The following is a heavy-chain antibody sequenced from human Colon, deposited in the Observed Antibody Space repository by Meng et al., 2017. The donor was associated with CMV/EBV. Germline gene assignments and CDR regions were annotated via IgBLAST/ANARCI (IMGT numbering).Heavy chain of an antibody. D-gene: IGHD1-1*01. CDR2: VYYSGSA. V-gene: IGHV4-61*08. Sequence: SGPTLVKPTQTLTLTCTFSGFSLSTSGVGVGWIRQPPGKALEWMGHVYYSGSATYSPSLRSRVSISLDMSKNQFSLKLRSVTAADTAMYFCARGLGHASNNSHDYWGQGTLVTVSS. CDR1: GFSLSTSGVG. CDR3: ARGLGHASNNSHDY. J-gene: IGHJ4*02.